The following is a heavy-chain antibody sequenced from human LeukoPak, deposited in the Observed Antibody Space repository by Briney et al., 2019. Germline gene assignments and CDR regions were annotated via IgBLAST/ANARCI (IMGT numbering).Heavy chain of an antibody. J-gene: IGHJ1*01. CDR3: ARAVDSSGFSCFQH. V-gene: IGHV4-38-2*02. D-gene: IGHD3-22*01. Sequence: SETLSLTCTVSGHSIINSYYWGWIRQPPGKGLEWIGSIYHSGSTYYNPSLKSRVTISIDTSKNQFSLKLNSVTAADTAVYYCARAVDSSGFSCFQHWGQGTLVTVSS. CDR1: GHSIINSYY. CDR2: IYHSGST.